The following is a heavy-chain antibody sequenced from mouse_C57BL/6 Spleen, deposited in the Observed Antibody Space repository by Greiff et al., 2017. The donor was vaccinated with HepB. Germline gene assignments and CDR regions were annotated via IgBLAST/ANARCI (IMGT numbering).Heavy chain of an antibody. CDR1: GYTFTSYG. J-gene: IGHJ4*01. CDR3: ARSLYYYGSRGYAMDD. CDR2: IYPRSGNT. Sequence: QVQLQQSGAELARPGASVKLSCKASGYTFTSYGISWVKQRTGQGLEWIGEIYPRSGNTYYNEKFKGKATLTADKSSSTAYMELRSLTSEDSAVYFCARSLYYYGSRGYAMDDWGQGTSVTVSS. V-gene: IGHV1-81*01. D-gene: IGHD1-1*01.